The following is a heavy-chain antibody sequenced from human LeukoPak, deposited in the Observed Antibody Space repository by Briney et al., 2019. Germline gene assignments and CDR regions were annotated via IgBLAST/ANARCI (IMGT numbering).Heavy chain of an antibody. V-gene: IGHV4-39*01. CDR1: GGSISSSSYY. Sequence: SETLSVTCTVSGGSISSSSYYWGWIRQPPGKGLEWIGEINHSGSTNYNPSLKSRVTISVDTSKNQFSLKLSSVTAADTAVYYCARHPPLTSYDSSGPDNWGQGTMVTVSS. J-gene: IGHJ3*02. CDR2: INHSGST. CDR3: ARHPPLTSYDSSGPDN. D-gene: IGHD3-22*01.